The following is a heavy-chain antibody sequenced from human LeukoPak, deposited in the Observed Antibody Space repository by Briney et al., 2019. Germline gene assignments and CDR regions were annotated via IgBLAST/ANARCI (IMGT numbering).Heavy chain of an antibody. CDR3: ARVARYSYGINWFHP. CDR1: GYTFTSYG. D-gene: IGHD5-18*01. CDR2: ISAYNGNT. Sequence: ASVKVSCKASGYTFTSYGISWVRQAPGQGREWMGWISAYNGNTNYAQKLQGRVTMTTDTSTSTAYTELRSLRSEHPAVYYCARVARYSYGINWFHPWGQGTLVTVSS. J-gene: IGHJ5*02. V-gene: IGHV1-18*01.